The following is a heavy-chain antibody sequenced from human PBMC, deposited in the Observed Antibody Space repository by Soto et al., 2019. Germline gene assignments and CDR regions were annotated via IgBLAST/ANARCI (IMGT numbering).Heavy chain of an antibody. Sequence: QVQLQESGPGLVEPSQTLSLTCSVSGGSISSDDCYWSWIRQHPVQGLEWIGNIFFSRNTYYSTSIKSRVSISVDTSKDQFPLRVTSWTSADTAVYYCASLRGSWANVLFDHWGQGSLVSVSS. CDR2: IFFSRNT. J-gene: IGHJ4*02. D-gene: IGHD3-10*01. CDR1: GGSISSDDCY. CDR3: ASLRGSWANVLFDH. V-gene: IGHV4-31*03.